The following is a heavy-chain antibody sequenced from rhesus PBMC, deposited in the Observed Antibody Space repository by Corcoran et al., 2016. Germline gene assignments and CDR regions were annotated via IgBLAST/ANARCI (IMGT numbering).Heavy chain of an antibody. Sequence: EVQLVQSGAEVKKPGASVKISCKASGYTFTDYYLHRVRQAPGKGVEWMGRVDPEDGEVIHAQKFQDRVTITADTSTDTAYMELSSLRSEDTAVYYCATGGYSGYTFDYWGQGVLVTVSS. D-gene: IGHD5-42*01. CDR3: ATGGYSGYTFDY. CDR2: VDPEDGEV. V-gene: IGHV1-111*02. CDR1: GYTFTDYY. J-gene: IGHJ4*01.